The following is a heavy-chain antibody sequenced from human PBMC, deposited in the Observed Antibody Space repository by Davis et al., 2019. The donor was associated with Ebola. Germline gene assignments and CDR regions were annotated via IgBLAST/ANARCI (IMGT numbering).Heavy chain of an antibody. V-gene: IGHV3-13*01. D-gene: IGHD5-18*01. Sequence: PGGSLRLSCAASAFTFSNYDMHWVRQATGKGLEWVSAIGTAGDTYYPGSVKGRFTISRENAKNSSYLQMDSLRAEDTAVYYCARDGAPPYSYGYYYYYGMDVWGQGTTVTVSS. J-gene: IGHJ6*02. CDR3: ARDGAPPYSYGYYYYYGMDV. CDR1: AFTFSNYD. CDR2: IGTAGDT.